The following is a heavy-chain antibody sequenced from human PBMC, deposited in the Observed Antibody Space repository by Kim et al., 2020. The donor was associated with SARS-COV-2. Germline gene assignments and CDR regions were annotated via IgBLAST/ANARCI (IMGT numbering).Heavy chain of an antibody. V-gene: IGHV4-39*01. J-gene: IGHJ5*02. D-gene: IGHD3-10*01. CDR3: ARLITMVRGVIITA. Sequence: PSLKSRVTISVDTSKNQFSLKLSCVTAADTAVYYCARLITMVRGVIITAWGQGTLVTVSS.